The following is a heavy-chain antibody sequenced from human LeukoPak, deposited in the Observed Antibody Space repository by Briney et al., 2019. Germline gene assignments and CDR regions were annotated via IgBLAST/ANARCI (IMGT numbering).Heavy chain of an antibody. CDR2: LHYSGST. Sequence: SETLSLTCTVSGGSISSNYWSWVRQPPGKGLEWIGGYLHYSGSTNYKPSLKSRVTISVDTSKNQFSMKLSSVTAADTAVYYCARDSNSGYDFDYWGQGTLVTVSS. J-gene: IGHJ4*02. D-gene: IGHD5-12*01. CDR1: GGSISSNY. V-gene: IGHV4-59*01. CDR3: ARDSNSGYDFDY.